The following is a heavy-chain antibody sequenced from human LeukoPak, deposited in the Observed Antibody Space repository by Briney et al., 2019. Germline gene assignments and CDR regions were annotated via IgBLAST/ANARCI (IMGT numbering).Heavy chain of an antibody. CDR3: AREGGNWFDP. CDR2: INPNSGGT. D-gene: IGHD3-16*01. V-gene: IGHV1-2*02. J-gene: IGHJ5*02. CDR1: GYTFTSYD. Sequence: ASVKVSCKASGYTFTSYDINWVRQATGQGLEWMGWINPNSGGTNYAQKFQGRVTMTRDTSISTAYMELSRLRSDDTAVYYCAREGGNWFDPWGQGTLVTVSS.